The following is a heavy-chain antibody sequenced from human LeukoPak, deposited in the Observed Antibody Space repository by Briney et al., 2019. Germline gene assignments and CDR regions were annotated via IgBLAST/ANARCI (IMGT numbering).Heavy chain of an antibody. CDR3: ARAGYGSGSYYDY. CDR2: IYYSGST. Sequence: SETLSLTCTVSGGSISSGDYYWSWIRQPPGKGLEWIGYIYYSGSTYYNPSLKSRVTISVDTSKNQFSLKLSSVTAADMAVYYCARAGYGSGSYYDYWGQGTLVTVSS. V-gene: IGHV4-30-4*01. D-gene: IGHD3-10*01. CDR1: GGSISSGDYY. J-gene: IGHJ4*02.